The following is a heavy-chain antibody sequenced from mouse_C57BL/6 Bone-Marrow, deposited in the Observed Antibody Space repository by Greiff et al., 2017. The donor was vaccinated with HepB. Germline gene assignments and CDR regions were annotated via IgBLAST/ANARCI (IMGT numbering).Heavy chain of an antibody. Sequence: QVHVKQSGAELARPGASVKLSCKASGYTFTSYGISWVKQRTGQGLEWIGEIYPRSGNTYYNEKFKGKATLTADKSSSTAYMELRSLTSEDSAVYFCARFNYGRSYVGYWGQGTTLTVSS. J-gene: IGHJ2*01. V-gene: IGHV1-81*01. D-gene: IGHD1-1*01. CDR1: GYTFTSYG. CDR3: ARFNYGRSYVGY. CDR2: IYPRSGNT.